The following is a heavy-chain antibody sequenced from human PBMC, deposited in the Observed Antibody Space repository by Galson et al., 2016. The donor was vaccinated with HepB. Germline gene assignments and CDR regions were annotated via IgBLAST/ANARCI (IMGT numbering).Heavy chain of an antibody. Sequence: SVKVSCKASGYIFISSYIHWVRQAPGQGLEWMGIINPSGGSTSYAQKLQGRVTVTRDTSTSTVYMELSSLRSEDTAVYYCARDGEAYNYGFDPWGQGTLVIVSS. D-gene: IGHD5-18*01. CDR3: ARDGEAYNYGFDP. V-gene: IGHV1-46*01. CDR1: GYIFISSY. CDR2: INPSGGST. J-gene: IGHJ5*02.